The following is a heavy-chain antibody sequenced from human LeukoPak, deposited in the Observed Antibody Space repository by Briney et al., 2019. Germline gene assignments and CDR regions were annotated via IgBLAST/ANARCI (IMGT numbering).Heavy chain of an antibody. Sequence: GGSLRLSCAASGFIFSSYAMSWVRQAPGKGLEWVSAISGSGGSTYYADSVKGRFTISRDNSKKTLYLQMNSLRAEDTAVYYCAKDRGIAVAGTLDHWGQGTLVTVSS. CDR2: ISGSGGST. V-gene: IGHV3-23*01. J-gene: IGHJ4*02. CDR3: AKDRGIAVAGTLDH. CDR1: GFIFSSYA. D-gene: IGHD6-19*01.